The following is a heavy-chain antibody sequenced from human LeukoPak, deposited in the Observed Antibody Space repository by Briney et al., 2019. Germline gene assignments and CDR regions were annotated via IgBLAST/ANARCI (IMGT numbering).Heavy chain of an antibody. V-gene: IGHV3-21*01. D-gene: IGHD1-26*01. CDR2: ISSSSSYI. CDR3: ARDREAYYYYGMDV. CDR1: GFTFSSYS. J-gene: IGHJ6*02. Sequence: GGSLRLSYAASGFTFSSYSMNWVRQAPGKGLEWVSSISSSSSYIYYADSVKGRFTISRDNAKNSLYLQMNSLRAEDTAVYYCARDREAYYYYGMDVWGQGTTVTVSS.